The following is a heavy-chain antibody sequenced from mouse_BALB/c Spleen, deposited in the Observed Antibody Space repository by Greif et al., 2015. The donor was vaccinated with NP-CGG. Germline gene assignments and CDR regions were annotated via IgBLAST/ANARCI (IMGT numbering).Heavy chain of an antibody. Sequence: EVQRVEFGVGLVQPGGSRKLSCAASGFTFSSFGMHWVRQAPEKGLEWVAYISSGSSTIYYADTVKGRFTISRDNPKXTLFLQMTSLRSEDTAMYYCARLFDYWGQGTTLTVSS. CDR1: GFTFSSFG. CDR2: ISSGSSTI. V-gene: IGHV5-17*02. CDR3: ARLFDY. J-gene: IGHJ2*01.